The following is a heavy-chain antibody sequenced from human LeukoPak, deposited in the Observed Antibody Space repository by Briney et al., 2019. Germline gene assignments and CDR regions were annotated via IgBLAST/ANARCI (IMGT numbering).Heavy chain of an antibody. CDR1: GGSISSSSYY. Sequence: SETLSLTCTVSGGSISSSSYYWGWIRQPPGKGLEWIGSIYYSGSTYYNPSLKSRVTISVDTSKNQFSLKLSSVTAADTAVYYCARLPGYQLDWFDPWGQGTLVTVSS. CDR3: ARLPGYQLDWFDP. J-gene: IGHJ5*02. D-gene: IGHD2-2*01. CDR2: IYYSGST. V-gene: IGHV4-39*01.